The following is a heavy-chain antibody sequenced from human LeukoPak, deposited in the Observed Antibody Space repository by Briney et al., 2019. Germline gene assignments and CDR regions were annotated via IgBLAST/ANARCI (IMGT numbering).Heavy chain of an antibody. Sequence: GGSLRLSCAASGFTFSSYAMSWVRQAPGKGLEWVSAISGSGGSTYYADSVKGRFTISRDNSKNTLYLQMNSLRAEDTAVYYCAKDRHCSGGSCYSFDYWGQGTLVTVSS. D-gene: IGHD2-15*01. CDR3: AKDRHCSGGSCYSFDY. CDR2: ISGSGGST. J-gene: IGHJ4*02. V-gene: IGHV3-23*01. CDR1: GFTFSSYA.